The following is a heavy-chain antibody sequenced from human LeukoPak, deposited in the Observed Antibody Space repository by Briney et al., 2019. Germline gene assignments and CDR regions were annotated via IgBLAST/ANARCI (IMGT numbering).Heavy chain of an antibody. CDR2: IYTTGTT. Sequence: PSETLSLTCTVSGGSINSYYWGWVRQPAGKGLEWIGRIYTTGTTHYTPSLKSRLSMSVDTSKNQFSLRLRSVTAADTAVYYCGRQGYNASYYFLDYWSQGTLVTVSS. CDR3: GRQGYNASYYFLDY. CDR1: GGSINSYY. V-gene: IGHV4-4*07. D-gene: IGHD1-26*01. J-gene: IGHJ4*02.